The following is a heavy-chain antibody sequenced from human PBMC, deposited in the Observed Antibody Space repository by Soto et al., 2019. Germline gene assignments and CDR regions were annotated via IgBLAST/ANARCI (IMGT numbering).Heavy chain of an antibody. Sequence: ASVKVSCKASGYTFTGHYIHWVRQAPEQGPEWMGEIGPESGATRYAQRFQGRVTMTRDMSITTVYMELNNLSPDDTAVYYCGRGRSGQIVVFYWGQGTPVTVSS. CDR2: IGPESGAT. V-gene: IGHV1-2*02. J-gene: IGHJ4*02. CDR3: GRGRSGQIVVFY. CDR1: GYTFTGHY. D-gene: IGHD1-26*01.